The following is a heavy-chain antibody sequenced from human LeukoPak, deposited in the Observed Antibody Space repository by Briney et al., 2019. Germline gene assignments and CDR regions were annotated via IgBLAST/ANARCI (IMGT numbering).Heavy chain of an antibody. CDR2: IYYSGSI. CDR3: ARGSGPGGYAFDI. J-gene: IGHJ3*02. V-gene: IGHV4-28*05. D-gene: IGHD1-1*01. CDR1: GYSISSSNW. Sequence: SDTLSLTCAVSGYSISSSNWWGWIRQPPGKGLEWTGYIYYSGSIYYNPSLKSRVTMSVDTSKNQFSLKLSSVTAVDTAVYYCARGSGPGGYAFDIWGQGTMVTVSS.